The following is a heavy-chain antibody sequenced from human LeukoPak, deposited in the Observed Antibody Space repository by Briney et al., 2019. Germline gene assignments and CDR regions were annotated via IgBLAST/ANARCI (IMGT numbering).Heavy chain of an antibody. CDR1: GYTFTSYG. CDR2: ISAYNGNT. Sequence: ASVTVSSTASGYTFTSYGISWVRQAPGQGLEWMGWISAYNGNTNYAQKLQGRVTMTTDTSTSTAYMELRSLRSDDTAVYYCARDTSLYGYDYWGQGTLVTVSS. CDR3: ARDTSLYGYDY. D-gene: IGHD3-3*01. V-gene: IGHV1-18*01. J-gene: IGHJ4*02.